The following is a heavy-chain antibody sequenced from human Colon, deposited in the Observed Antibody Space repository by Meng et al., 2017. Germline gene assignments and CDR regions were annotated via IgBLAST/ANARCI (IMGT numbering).Heavy chain of an antibody. J-gene: IGHJ4*02. Sequence: QVQLQQSGPGFVKPSQTLSLTWAISGDSVSSNRALWHWVRQSPSRGLEWLGQTYYRSEWQNHYGVSVKSRITINADTSRNHFSLHLNSVTPEDTAVYYCTTWYGEYWGQGTLVTVSS. CDR1: GDSVSSNRAL. CDR3: TTWYGEY. V-gene: IGHV6-1*01. D-gene: IGHD3-10*01. CDR2: TYYRSEWQN.